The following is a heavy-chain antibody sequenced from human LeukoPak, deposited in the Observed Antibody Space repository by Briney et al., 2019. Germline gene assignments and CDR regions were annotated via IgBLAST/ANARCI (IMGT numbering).Heavy chain of an antibody. CDR3: ARYADGIFY. J-gene: IGHJ4*02. CDR1: GFTFSSSW. D-gene: IGHD1-14*01. Sequence: GGSLRLSCAASGFTFSSSWMHWARQAPGKGLIWVSRVNGDGTGTIYADSVKGRFTISRDNAKNTLYLQMNSLRAEDTAVYYCARYADGIFYWGQGTLVTVSS. V-gene: IGHV3-74*01. CDR2: VNGDGTGT.